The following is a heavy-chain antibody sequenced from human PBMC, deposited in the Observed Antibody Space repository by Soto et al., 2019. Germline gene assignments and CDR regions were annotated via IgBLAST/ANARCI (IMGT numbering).Heavy chain of an antibody. CDR3: ARDSHRGGALDV. D-gene: IGHD3-10*01. V-gene: IGHV3-48*02. CDR1: GFTFSDFH. CDR2: ITDTSKTI. J-gene: IGHJ6*02. Sequence: GSLRIACFASGFTFSDFHVHWVCQASGKGLEWIAYITDTSKTIYYANSVEGRFTISRDNAKNSLDLQMNSLRDEDTALYYCARDSHRGGALDVWGPGTKVTVYS.